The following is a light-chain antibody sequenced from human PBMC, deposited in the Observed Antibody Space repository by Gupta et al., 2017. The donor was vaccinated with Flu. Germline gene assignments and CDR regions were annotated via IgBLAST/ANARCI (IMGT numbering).Light chain of an antibody. CDR3: SSYTSNSTRV. Sequence: ITISCTGPNSVIRTYNYVSWYQHHPGTAPKLMIFEVSNRPSGVSSRFSGSKSGNTASLTISGLQAEDEADYYCSSYTSNSTRVFGGGTKVTVL. CDR1: NSVIRTYNY. J-gene: IGLJ3*02. V-gene: IGLV2-14*01. CDR2: EVS.